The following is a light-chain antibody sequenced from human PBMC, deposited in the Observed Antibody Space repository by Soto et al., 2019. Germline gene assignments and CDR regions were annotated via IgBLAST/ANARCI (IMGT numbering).Light chain of an antibody. CDR3: QQDGSSPMYT. V-gene: IGKV3-20*01. CDR2: GAS. J-gene: IGKJ2*01. CDR1: QSVSSSY. Sequence: EIVLTQSPGTLSLSPGERDTLSCRASQSVSSSYLAWYQQKPGQAPRLLIYGASSRATGIPDRFSGCGSGTDFTLTISTLAPEDVAGYYCQQDGSSPMYTFGQGTKLELK.